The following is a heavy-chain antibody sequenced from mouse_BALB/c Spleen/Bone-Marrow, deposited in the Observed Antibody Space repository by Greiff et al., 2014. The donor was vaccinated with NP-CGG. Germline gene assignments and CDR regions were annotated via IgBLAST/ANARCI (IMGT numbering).Heavy chain of an antibody. V-gene: IGHV1-14*01. D-gene: IGHD2-10*02. Sequence: VQLQQSGPELVKPGASVKMSCKASGYTFTSYVMHWVKQKPGQGLEWIGYINPHNDGTKYNEKFKGKATLTSDKSSSTAYMELSSLTSEDSAVYYCARGGYGNVYYAMDYWGQGTSVTVSS. J-gene: IGHJ4*01. CDR3: ARGGYGNVYYAMDY. CDR1: GYTFTSYV. CDR2: INPHNDGT.